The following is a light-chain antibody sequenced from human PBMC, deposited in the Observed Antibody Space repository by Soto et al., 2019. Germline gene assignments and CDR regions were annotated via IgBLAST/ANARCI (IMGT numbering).Light chain of an antibody. J-gene: IGKJ2*01. CDR2: AAS. Sequence: DIQMTQSPSSLSASVGDRVTITCRASQGISNYLAWYQQKPGKVPKLLIYAASTLQSGVPSRFSGSGSGTDFTLTISSQQPEDVATYYCQKYNSAPHTFGQGTKLEI. V-gene: IGKV1-27*01. CDR3: QKYNSAPHT. CDR1: QGISNY.